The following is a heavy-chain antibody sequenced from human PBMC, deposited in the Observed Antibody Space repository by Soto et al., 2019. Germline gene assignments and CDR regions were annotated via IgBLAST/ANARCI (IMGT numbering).Heavy chain of an antibody. V-gene: IGHV4-31*03. J-gene: IGHJ5*02. CDR2: IYYSGST. D-gene: IGHD3-16*01. CDR3: ARAGDVRVPNWFDP. CDR1: GGSISSGGYY. Sequence: QVQLQESGPGLVKPSQTLSLTCTVSGGSISSGGYYWSWIRQHPGKGLEWIGYIYYSGSTYYNPSLKGRVTISVDTSKNQFSLKLSSVTAADTAVYYCARAGDVRVPNWFDPWGQGTLVTVSS.